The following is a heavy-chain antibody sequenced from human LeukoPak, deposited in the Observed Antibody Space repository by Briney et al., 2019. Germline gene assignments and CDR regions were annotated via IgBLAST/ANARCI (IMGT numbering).Heavy chain of an antibody. CDR2: MSSSGDTI. CDR1: GFTFTIYE. J-gene: IGHJ4*02. CDR3: ARDDGGRHTSSLDY. V-gene: IGHV3-48*03. D-gene: IGHD6-6*01. Sequence: GGSLRLSCVASGFTFTIYEMHWVRQAPGKGLEWVSYMSSSGDTIYYADSVKGRFTISRDNAKNSLYLQMDSLRVEDTAVYYCARDDGGRHTSSLDYWGQGTLVAVSS.